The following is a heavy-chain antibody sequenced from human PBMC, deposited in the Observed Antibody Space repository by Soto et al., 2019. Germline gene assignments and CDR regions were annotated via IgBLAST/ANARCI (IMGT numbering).Heavy chain of an antibody. V-gene: IGHV4-39*01. J-gene: IGHJ4*02. CDR1: GGSISSSDYY. CDR2: IYYSGSA. CDR3: VSGSPWVGFDY. Sequence: QLQLQESGPGLVKPSETLSLTCTVSGGSISSSDYYWGWIRQPPGKGLEWIGNIYYSGSASYNPYRKSRVTISVATSTNQVSLKLSSVTAADTAVYLCVSGSPWVGFDYWGQGTLVTVSS. D-gene: IGHD3-10*01.